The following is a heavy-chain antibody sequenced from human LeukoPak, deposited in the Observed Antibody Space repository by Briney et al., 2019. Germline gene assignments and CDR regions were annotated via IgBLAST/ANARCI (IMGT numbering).Heavy chain of an antibody. Sequence: GGSLRLSCAASGFIFSSYWMHWVRQAPGMGLVWVSRINSDGSITTYAASVKGRFTISRDNAKNTLYLQMNSLTAEDTAVYYCARGDVVVPAAMAPDPWGQGTLVTVSS. V-gene: IGHV3-74*01. CDR3: ARGDVVVPAAMAPDP. CDR2: INSDGSIT. CDR1: GFIFSSYW. D-gene: IGHD2-2*01. J-gene: IGHJ5*02.